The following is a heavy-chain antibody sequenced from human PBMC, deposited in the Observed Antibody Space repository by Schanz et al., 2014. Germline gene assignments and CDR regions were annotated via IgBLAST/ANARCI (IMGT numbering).Heavy chain of an antibody. J-gene: IGHJ5*02. CDR2: ITAYNGDT. V-gene: IGHV1-18*01. Sequence: QVQLVQSGAEVKKPGSSMKVSCKASGGTFNSYTINWVRQAPGQGLEWMGWITAYNGDTNYALKLQGRVTMTTDTSTGTAYMELRSLRSDDTALYYCARGPLGTSPWGQGTLVTVSS. CDR3: ARGPLGTSP. D-gene: IGHD5-12*01. CDR1: GGTFNSYT.